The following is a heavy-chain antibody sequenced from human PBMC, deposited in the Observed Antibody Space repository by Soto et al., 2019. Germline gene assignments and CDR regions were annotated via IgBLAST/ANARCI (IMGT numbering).Heavy chain of an antibody. CDR3: ARDGAMTGVFDY. J-gene: IGHJ4*02. Sequence: EVRLVESGGVLVRPGGSLRLSCAASGFTFNTFGMNWVRQAPGKGLEWVSYISVTSTTIHYADSVKGRFAISRDNAKNSLYLQMDSLRVEDTAVYYCARDGAMTGVFDYWGPGTLVTVSS. CDR1: GFTFNTFG. V-gene: IGHV3-48*01. CDR2: ISVTSTTI. D-gene: IGHD3-9*01.